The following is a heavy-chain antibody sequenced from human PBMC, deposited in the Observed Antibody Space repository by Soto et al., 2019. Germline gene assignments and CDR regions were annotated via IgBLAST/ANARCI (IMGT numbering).Heavy chain of an antibody. V-gene: IGHV4-4*07. CDR2: IYTSGST. D-gene: IGHD2-15*01. J-gene: IGHJ6*02. Sequence: SETLSLTCTVSGGSISSYYWSWIRQPAGKGLEWIGRIYTSGSTNYNPSLKSRVTMSVDTSKNQFSLKLSSVTAADTAVYYCARDRRGILDYYYYGMDVWGQGTTVTVSS. CDR1: GGSISSYY. CDR3: ARDRRGILDYYYYGMDV.